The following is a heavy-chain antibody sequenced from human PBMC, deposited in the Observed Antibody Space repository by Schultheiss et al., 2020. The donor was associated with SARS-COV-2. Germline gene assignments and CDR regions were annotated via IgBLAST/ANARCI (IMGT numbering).Heavy chain of an antibody. CDR1: GFTVSSNY. Sequence: GESLKISCAASGFTVSSNYMSWVRQAPGKGLEWVSVIYSGGSTYYADSVKGRFTISRDNAKNSLYLQMNSLRAEDTAVYYCARDVRSEYYFDYWGQGTLVTVSS. CDR2: IYSGGST. D-gene: IGHD2/OR15-2a*01. J-gene: IGHJ4*02. V-gene: IGHV3-53*01. CDR3: ARDVRSEYYFDY.